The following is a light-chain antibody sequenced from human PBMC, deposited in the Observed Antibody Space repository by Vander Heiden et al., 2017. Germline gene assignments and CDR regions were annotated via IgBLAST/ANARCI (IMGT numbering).Light chain of an antibody. V-gene: IGKV1-5*03. CDR1: QSISSW. CDR3: QQYNSYAYT. J-gene: IGKJ2*01. Sequence: ASVGDRATITCRASQSISSWLAWYQQKPGKAPKLLIYKASSLESGVPSRFSGSGSGTEFTLTISSLQPDDFATYYCQQYNSYAYTFGQGTKLEIK. CDR2: KAS.